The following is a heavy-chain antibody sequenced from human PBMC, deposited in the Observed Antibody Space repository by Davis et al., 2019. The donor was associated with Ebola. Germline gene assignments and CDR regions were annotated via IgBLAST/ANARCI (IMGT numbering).Heavy chain of an antibody. CDR1: GFTFSSYA. CDR3: AAPYDSSGN. Sequence: GESLKISCAASGFTFSSYAMSWVRQAPGKGLEWVSAISGSGGSTYYADSVKGRFTISRDNSKNTLYLQMNSLRAEDTAVYYCAAPYDSSGNWGQGTLVTVSS. J-gene: IGHJ4*02. D-gene: IGHD3-22*01. CDR2: ISGSGGST. V-gene: IGHV3-23*01.